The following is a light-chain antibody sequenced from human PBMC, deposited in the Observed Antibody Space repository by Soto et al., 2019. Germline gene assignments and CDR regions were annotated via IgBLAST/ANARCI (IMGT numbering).Light chain of an antibody. J-gene: IGKJ1*01. CDR1: HDISTA. Sequence: DVQLTHSPSFLSASVGDRVTITCRASHDISTALAWYQQKPGEAPEVLIHAASTLQSGVPSRFSGSGSGTEFTLTISSLQPDDFATYYCQQYNSYPWTFGQGTKVDIK. CDR3: QQYNSYPWT. CDR2: AAS. V-gene: IGKV1-9*01.